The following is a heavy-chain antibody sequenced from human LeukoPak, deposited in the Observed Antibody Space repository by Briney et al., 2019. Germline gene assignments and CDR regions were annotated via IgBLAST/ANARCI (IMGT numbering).Heavy chain of an antibody. D-gene: IGHD3-22*01. J-gene: IGHJ3*02. V-gene: IGHV1-69*13. CDR3: ARENYDSSGYHDAFDI. CDR2: IIPIFGTA. Sequence: SVKVSCKASGGTFSSYAISWVRQAPGQGLEWMGGIIPIFGTANYAQKFQGRVTITADESTSTAYMELSSLRSEDTAVYYCARENYDSSGYHDAFDIWGQGTMVTVSS. CDR1: GGTFSSYA.